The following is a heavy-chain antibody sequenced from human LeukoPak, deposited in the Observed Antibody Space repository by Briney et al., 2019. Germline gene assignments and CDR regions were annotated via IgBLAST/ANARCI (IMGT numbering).Heavy chain of an antibody. J-gene: IGHJ6*02. CDR3: ARGDGGYYYGMDV. D-gene: IGHD3-3*01. Sequence: GGSLRLSCAASGFTFSSYEMDWVRQAPGKGLEGVSYISASGGTIKYADSVKGRFTISRDKAKNSLYLHLNSLRVEDTAFYYCARGDGGYYYGMDVWGQGTTVTVSS. CDR1: GFTFSSYE. CDR2: ISASGGTI. V-gene: IGHV3-48*03.